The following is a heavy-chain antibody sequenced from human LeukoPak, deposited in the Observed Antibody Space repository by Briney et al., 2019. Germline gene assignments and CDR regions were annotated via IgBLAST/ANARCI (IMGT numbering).Heavy chain of an antibody. Sequence: PSETLSLTCTVSGGSISSYYWSWIRQPPGKGLEWIGSIYHSGSTYYNPSLKSRVTISVDTSKNQFSLKLSSVTAADTAVYYCASSSYYYDSSGYAPAVDYWGQGTLVTVSS. CDR2: IYHSGST. CDR1: GGSISSYY. V-gene: IGHV4-59*08. J-gene: IGHJ4*02. D-gene: IGHD3-22*01. CDR3: ASSSYYYDSSGYAPAVDY.